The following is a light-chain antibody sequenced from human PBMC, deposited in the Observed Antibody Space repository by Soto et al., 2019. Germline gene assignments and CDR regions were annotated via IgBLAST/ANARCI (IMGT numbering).Light chain of an antibody. CDR3: QHYSNSVWT. CDR1: QGLSSKN. J-gene: IGKJ1*01. CDR2: GAS. V-gene: IGKV3-20*01. Sequence: EIVLTQSPDTLSLSPGQRGTLSCRASQGLSSKNFAWYQQKPGQAPRLLIYGASTRATGIPDRFSGSGSGTDFTLTISRLETEDFAVYYCQHYSNSVWTFGQGTKVEIK.